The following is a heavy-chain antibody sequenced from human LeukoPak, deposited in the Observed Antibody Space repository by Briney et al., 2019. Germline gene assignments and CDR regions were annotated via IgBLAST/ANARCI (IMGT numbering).Heavy chain of an antibody. CDR3: AKHLPTNFFPPWGAFVI. CDR2: ISGSGGST. J-gene: IGHJ3*02. V-gene: IGHV3-23*01. Sequence: GGSLRLSCAASGFTFSSYAMSWVRQAPGKGLEWVSAISGSGGSTYYADSVKGRFTISRDNSKNTLYLQMNSLRAEDTAVYYCAKHLPTNFFPPWGAFVIWGQGTMVTVSS. CDR1: GFTFSSYA. D-gene: IGHD2-8*01.